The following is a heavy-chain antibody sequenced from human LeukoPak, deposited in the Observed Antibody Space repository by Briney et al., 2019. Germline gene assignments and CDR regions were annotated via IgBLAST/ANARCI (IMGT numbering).Heavy chain of an antibody. V-gene: IGHV3-33*01. CDR2: IWYDGSNK. J-gene: IGHJ6*02. D-gene: IGHD2-2*01. Sequence: TGGPLRLSCAASGFTFSSYGMHWVRQAPGKGLEWVAVIWYDGSNKYYADSVKGRFTISRDNSKNTLYLQMNSLRAEDTAVYYCAREDIVVVPAAHYYYYGMDVWGQGTTVTVSS. CDR1: GFTFSSYG. CDR3: AREDIVVVPAAHYYYYGMDV.